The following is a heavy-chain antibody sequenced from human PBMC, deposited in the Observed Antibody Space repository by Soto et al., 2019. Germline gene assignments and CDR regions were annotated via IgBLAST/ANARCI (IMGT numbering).Heavy chain of an antibody. CDR2: ISYSGNT. J-gene: IGHJ5*02. V-gene: IGHV4-61*01. Sequence: SETLSLTCTVSGGSVTSGTCFWTWVRQPPGKGLEWIVYISYSGNTDYNPPLKSRATISVDTSKTQFSLKLTSVTAADTAVYYCGRRNSGGNWFDPWGPGTLVTVSS. CDR1: GGSVTSGTCF. CDR3: GRRNSGGNWFDP. D-gene: IGHD4-17*01.